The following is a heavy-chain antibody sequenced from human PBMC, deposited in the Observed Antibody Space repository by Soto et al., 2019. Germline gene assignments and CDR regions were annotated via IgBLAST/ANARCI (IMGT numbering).Heavy chain of an antibody. CDR1: GFTFSSYS. Sequence: EVQLVESGGGLVQPGGSLRLSCAASGFTFSSYSMNWVRQAPGKGLEWVSYISSSSSTIYYADSVKGRFTISRDNAKNSLYLQMNSLRAEDTAVYYCARDLRPIAAAPTPFDPWGQGTLVTVSS. V-gene: IGHV3-48*01. CDR3: ARDLRPIAAAPTPFDP. D-gene: IGHD6-13*01. J-gene: IGHJ5*02. CDR2: ISSSSSTI.